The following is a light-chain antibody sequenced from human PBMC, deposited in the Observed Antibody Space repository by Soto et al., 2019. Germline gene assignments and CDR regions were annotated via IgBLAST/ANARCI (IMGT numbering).Light chain of an antibody. J-gene: IGLJ1*01. CDR2: DVS. CDR1: SSDVGGYDY. Sequence: QSALTQPASVSGSPGQSITISCTGTSSDVGGYDYVSWYQQHPGKPPTLLISDVSNRPSGVSNRFSGSKSGNTASLTISGLQPQDEADYYCSSYTRSSIPYVFGTGTKLTVL. V-gene: IGLV2-14*03. CDR3: SSYTRSSIPYV.